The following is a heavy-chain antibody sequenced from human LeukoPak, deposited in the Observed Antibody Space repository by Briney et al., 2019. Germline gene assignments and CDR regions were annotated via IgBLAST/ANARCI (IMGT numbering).Heavy chain of an antibody. CDR3: ARRWVYDKRAFDA. V-gene: IGHV4-59*08. CDR1: GGSISGTYY. Sequence: SETLSLTCTVSGGSISGTYYWSWIRQPPGKGLGWIGYIYYTGTTDSNPSLKSRVTISLDTSKNQFSLNLSSVTAADTAVYYCARRWVYDKRAFDAWGQGTMVTVSS. D-gene: IGHD3-16*01. CDR2: IYYTGTT. J-gene: IGHJ3*01.